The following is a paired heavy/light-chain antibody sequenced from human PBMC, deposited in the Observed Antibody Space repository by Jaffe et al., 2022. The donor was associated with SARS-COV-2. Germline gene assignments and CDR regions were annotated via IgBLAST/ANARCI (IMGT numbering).Heavy chain of an antibody. CDR3: ARAHPNAYDY. CDR1: GFTFSSFG. J-gene: IGHJ4*02. Sequence: EVQLVESGGGLIQPGGSLRLSCVASGFTFSSFGMNWVRQAPGKGLEWLSYIGSSGPATDYADSVKGRFTMSRDNARNLLSLQMNSLRDEDTAVYYCARAHPNAYDYWGQGTLVTVSS. CDR2: IGSSGPAT. V-gene: IGHV3-48*02. D-gene: IGHD3-16*01.
Light chain of an antibody. CDR1: QSVGSN. CDR3: QQCNNWPTWT. V-gene: IGKV3-15*01. CDR2: AAS. J-gene: IGKJ1*01. Sequence: EIVMTQSPATLSVSPGERATLSCRASQSVGSNLAWYQQKPGQAPRLLIYAASTRATGIPARFSGSGSGTEFTLTISSLQSEDFAVYYCQQCNNWPTWTFGQGTTVEIK.